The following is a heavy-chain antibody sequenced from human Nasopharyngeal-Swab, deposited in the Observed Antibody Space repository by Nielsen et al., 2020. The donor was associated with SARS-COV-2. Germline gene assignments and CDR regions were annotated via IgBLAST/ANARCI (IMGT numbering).Heavy chain of an antibody. V-gene: IGHV3-23*03. CDR3: ARGQESYSSSWLNWYFDL. J-gene: IGHJ2*01. Sequence: GESLKISCAASGFTFSSYAMSWVRHAPVKGLEWVSVIYSGGSSTYYADSVKGRFTISRDNSKNTLYLQMNSLRAEDTAVYYCARGQESYSSSWLNWYFDLWGRGTLVTVSS. CDR1: GFTFSSYA. D-gene: IGHD6-13*01. CDR2: IYSGGSST.